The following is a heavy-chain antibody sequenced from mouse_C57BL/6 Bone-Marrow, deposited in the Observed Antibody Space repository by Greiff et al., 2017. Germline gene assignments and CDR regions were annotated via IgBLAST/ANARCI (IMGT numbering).Heavy chain of an antibody. V-gene: IGHV1-52*01. CDR1: GYTFTSYW. J-gene: IGHJ4*01. CDR3: ARKGYYYGSSDRGSYYAMDD. Sequence: QVQLQQPGAELVRPGSSVKLSCKASGYTFTSYWMHWVKQRPIQGLEWIGNIDPSDSETHYNQKFKDKATLTVDKSSSTAYMQLSSRTSEDYAVYYCARKGYYYGSSDRGSYYAMDDWGQGTSVTVSS. D-gene: IGHD1-1*01. CDR2: IDPSDSET.